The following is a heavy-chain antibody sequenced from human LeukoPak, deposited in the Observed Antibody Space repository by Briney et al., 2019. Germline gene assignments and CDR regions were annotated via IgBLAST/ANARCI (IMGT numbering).Heavy chain of an antibody. J-gene: IGHJ4*02. CDR3: ARKPLSGGYGGTIDY. CDR2: INNDGVST. V-gene: IGHV3-74*01. D-gene: IGHD5-12*01. CDR1: GFTLSSYW. Sequence: GGSLRLSCATSGFTLSSYWMHWVRQVPGKGLEWLSRINNDGVSTSYSDSVKGRFTISRDNAKNTLYLRMNSLRAEDTAIYYCARKPLSGGYGGTIDYWGQGTLVTVSS.